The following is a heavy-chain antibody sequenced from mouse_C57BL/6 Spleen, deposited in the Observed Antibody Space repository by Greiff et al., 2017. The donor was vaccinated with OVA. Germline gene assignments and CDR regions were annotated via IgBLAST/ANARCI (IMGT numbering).Heavy chain of an antibody. CDR1: GFTFSSYG. D-gene: IGHD1-1*01. CDR2: ISSGGSYT. J-gene: IGHJ3*01. Sequence: EVQVVESGGDLVKPGGSLKLSCAASGFTFSSYGMSWVRQTPDKRLEWVATISSGGSYTYYPDSVKGRFTISRDTAKNTLYLQMSSLKSEDTAMYYCARHDIPTVVAPPETGAYWGQGTLVTVSA. CDR3: ARHDIPTVVAPPETGAY. V-gene: IGHV5-6*01.